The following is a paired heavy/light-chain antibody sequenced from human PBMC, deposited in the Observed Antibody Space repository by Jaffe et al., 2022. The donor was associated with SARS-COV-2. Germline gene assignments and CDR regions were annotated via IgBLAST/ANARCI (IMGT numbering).Heavy chain of an antibody. Sequence: EVQLVQSGAEVKKPGESLKISCKGSGYSFTSYWIGWVRQMPGKGPEWMGIIYPGDSDIKYSPSFQGQVTISADKSISTAYLRWSSLKASDTAMYYCARLGDRGSNSGRQKYFYYAMDVWGQGTTVTVSS. V-gene: IGHV5-51*01. CDR2: IYPGDSDI. CDR3: ARLGDRGSNSGRQKYFYYAMDV. J-gene: IGHJ6*02. CDR1: GYSFTSYW. D-gene: IGHD3-16*01.
Light chain of an antibody. Sequence: QSVLTQPPSASATPGQRVTISCSGSSSNIGSNYVYWYQHLPGTAPKLLIYSNNQRPSGVPDRFSGSKSGTSASLAISGLRSEDEADYYCAAWDDSLTIFFVFGTGTKVTVL. CDR1: SSNIGSNY. CDR3: AAWDDSLTIFFV. J-gene: IGLJ1*01. V-gene: IGLV1-47*01. CDR2: SNN.